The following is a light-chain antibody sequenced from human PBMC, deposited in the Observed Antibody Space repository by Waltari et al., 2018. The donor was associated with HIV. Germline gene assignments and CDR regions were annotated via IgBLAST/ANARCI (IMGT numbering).Light chain of an antibody. CDR3: VVYLGSGTWV. V-gene: IGLV8-61*01. Sequence: QTVVTQEPSLSVSPGGTVKLTCGLSSGSVSTSYSPTWLQQTPGQTPRTLIFNTHTRSSGVPDRFSGSILGNQAALTIAGAQADDESDYYCVVYLGSGTWVFGGGTKLTVL. J-gene: IGLJ2*01. CDR2: NTH. CDR1: SGSVSTSYS.